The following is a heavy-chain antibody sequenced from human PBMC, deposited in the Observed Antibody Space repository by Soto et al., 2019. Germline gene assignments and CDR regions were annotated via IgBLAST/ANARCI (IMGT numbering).Heavy chain of an antibody. CDR1: GFTFSSYW. V-gene: IGHV3-74*01. J-gene: IGHJ4*02. CDR2: INSDGSST. Sequence: PGGSLRLSCLASGFTFSSYWMHWVRQAPGKGLVWVSRINSDGSSTSYADSVKGRFTISRDNAKNTLYLQMNSLRAEDTAVYYCARARAKTSPFDYWGKGTPVTVSS. CDR3: ARARAKTSPFDY.